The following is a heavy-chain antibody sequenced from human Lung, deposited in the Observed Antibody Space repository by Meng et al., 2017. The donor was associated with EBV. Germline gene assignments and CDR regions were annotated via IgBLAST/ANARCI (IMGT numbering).Heavy chain of an antibody. CDR3: LRGSGGSV. J-gene: IGHJ1*01. CDR2: IPHRGSS. V-gene: IGHV4-4*03. D-gene: IGHD3-10*01. CDR1: GDSITNHNW. Sequence: QGPFRESGPALVKTHAPLSFPVAASGDSITNHNWWAGVRQPPGKGLEWIGAIPHRGSSAYNPSLKSRVSMSIDKSKNQFSLKLTSVTAADTAVYHCLRGSGGSVWGQGTLVTVSS.